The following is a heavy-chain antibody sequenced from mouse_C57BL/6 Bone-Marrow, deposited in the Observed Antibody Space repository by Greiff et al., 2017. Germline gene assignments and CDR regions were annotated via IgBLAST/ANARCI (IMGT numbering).Heavy chain of an antibody. CDR1: GYTFTNYW. V-gene: IGHV1-63*01. Sequence: QVHVKQSGAELVRPGTSVKMSCKASGYTFTNYWIGWAKQRPGHGLEWIGDIYPGGGYTNYNEKFKGKATLTADKSSSTAYMQFSSLTSEDSAIYYCARLGGNYHYAMDYWGQGTSVTVSS. D-gene: IGHD2-1*01. CDR2: IYPGGGYT. CDR3: ARLGGNYHYAMDY. J-gene: IGHJ4*01.